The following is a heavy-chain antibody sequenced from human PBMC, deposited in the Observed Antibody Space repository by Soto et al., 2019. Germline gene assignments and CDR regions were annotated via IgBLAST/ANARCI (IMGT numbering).Heavy chain of an antibody. V-gene: IGHV3-53*01. J-gene: IGHJ4*02. CDR2: SYSDGRT. D-gene: IGHD1-1*01. CDR1: GFTVSRNY. Sequence: PGGSLRLSCVASGFTVSRNYMSWVSQAPGKGLEWVSVSYSDGRTDYADSVKGRFTISRDNSKNTLYLQMNSLRAEDTAVYYCARARDGYNFLYEPTWGQGTLVTVSS. CDR3: ARARDGYNFLYEPT.